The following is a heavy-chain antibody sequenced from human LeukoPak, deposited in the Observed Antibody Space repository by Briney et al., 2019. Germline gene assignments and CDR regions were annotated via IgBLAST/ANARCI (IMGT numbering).Heavy chain of an antibody. Sequence: GSLRLSCAASGFTFSSYAMSWIRQPPGKGLEWIGEINHSGSTNYNPSLKSRVSISVDTSKNQFFLKLSSVTAADTAVYYCAREYSTSSTAFDIWGQGTMVTVSS. J-gene: IGHJ3*02. CDR1: GFTFSSYA. V-gene: IGHV4-34*01. D-gene: IGHD6-6*01. CDR3: AREYSTSSTAFDI. CDR2: INHSGST.